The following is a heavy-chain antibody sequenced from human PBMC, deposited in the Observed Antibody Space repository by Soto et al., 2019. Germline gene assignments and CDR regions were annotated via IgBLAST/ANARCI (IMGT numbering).Heavy chain of an antibody. CDR3: ARGRYCLTGRCFPNWFDS. CDR1: GDSISTVDYF. Sequence: QVHLLESGPGLVKPSQTLSLTCSVSGDSISTVDYFWAWIRQPPGQALEYIGYIYKSTTTYYNPSFESRVAISLHTSKSQFSLNVTSVTAADTAVYFCARGRYCLTGRCFPNWFDSWGQGTLVTVSS. V-gene: IGHV4-30-4*01. CDR2: IYKSTTT. J-gene: IGHJ5*01. D-gene: IGHD2-15*01.